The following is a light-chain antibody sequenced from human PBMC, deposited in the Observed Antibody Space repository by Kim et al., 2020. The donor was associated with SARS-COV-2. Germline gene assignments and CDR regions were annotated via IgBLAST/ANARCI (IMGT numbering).Light chain of an antibody. Sequence: ERATRSCRASQIDCSSYLSWYQQKLGQAPRLLIDGASCRATCIPDRFSGSWSGTDFTLTIRKLEPEDFAVYYCQHYGSSPPFITFGQGTRLEIK. J-gene: IGKJ5*01. CDR3: QHYGSSPPFIT. CDR1: QIDCSSY. CDR2: GAS. V-gene: IGKV3-20*01.